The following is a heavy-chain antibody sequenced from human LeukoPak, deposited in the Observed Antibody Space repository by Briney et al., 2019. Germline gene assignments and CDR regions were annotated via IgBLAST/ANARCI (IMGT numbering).Heavy chain of an antibody. J-gene: IGHJ6*03. CDR2: IIPIFGTA. CDR3: ARGRYCSSTSCSFNYYYYMDV. Sequence: SVKVSCKASGGTFSSYAISWVRQAPGQGLEWMGGIIPIFGTANYAQKFQSRVTITTDESTRTAYMELSSLRSEDTAVYYCARGRYCSSTSCSFNYYYYMDVWGKGTTVTVSS. D-gene: IGHD2-2*01. CDR1: GGTFSSYA. V-gene: IGHV1-69*05.